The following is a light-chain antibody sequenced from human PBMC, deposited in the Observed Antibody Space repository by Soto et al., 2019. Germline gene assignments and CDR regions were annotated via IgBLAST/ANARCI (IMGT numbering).Light chain of an antibody. CDR2: ENN. Sequence: QSVLTQPPSVSAAPGQKVTISCSGSSSNIGNNYVSWYQQLPGTAPKLLIYENNKRPSGIPDRFSGSKSGTSATLGITGLQTGDEADYYSRTGISSLSPYVFRTSTKHTV. CDR1: SSNIGNNY. J-gene: IGLJ1*01. CDR3: RTGISSLSPYV. V-gene: IGLV1-51*02.